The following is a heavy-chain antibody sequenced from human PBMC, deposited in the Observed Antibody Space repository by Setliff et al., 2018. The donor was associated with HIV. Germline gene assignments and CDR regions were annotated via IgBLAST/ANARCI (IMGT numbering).Heavy chain of an antibody. CDR3: VRDDLHYYDSGGYSHY. CDR1: GFTFTIYT. D-gene: IGHD3-22*01. CDR2: ISSSGTTI. V-gene: IGHV3-48*04. J-gene: IGHJ4*02. Sequence: QPGGSLRLSCAASGFTFTIYTMNWVRRAPGKGLEWVSYISSSGTTISYADSVKGRFTISRDNAKNSLFLQMDSLRAEDTAIYYCVRDDLHYYDSGGYSHYWGQGTLVTVS.